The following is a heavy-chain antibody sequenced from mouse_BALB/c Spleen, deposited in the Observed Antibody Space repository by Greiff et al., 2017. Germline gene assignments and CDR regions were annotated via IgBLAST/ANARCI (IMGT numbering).Heavy chain of an antibody. Sequence: EVQLQESGPDLVKPSQSLSLTCTVTGYSITSGYIWHWIRQFPGNKLEWMGYIPYSGSTNYNPSLKSRISITRDTSKNQFFLQLNSVTTEDTATYYCARDGGFAYWGQGTLVTVSA. V-gene: IGHV3-1*02. J-gene: IGHJ3*01. CDR1: GYSITSGYI. CDR2: IPYSGST. CDR3: ARDGGFAY.